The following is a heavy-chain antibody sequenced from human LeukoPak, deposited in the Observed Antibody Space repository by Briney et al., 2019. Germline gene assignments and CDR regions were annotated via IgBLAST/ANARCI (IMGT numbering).Heavy chain of an antibody. CDR3: AGLSVAGTGYYGMDV. Sequence: GGSLRLSCAASGFTFSDYYMSWIRQAPGKGLEWVSYISSSSSYTNYADSVKGRFTISRDNAKNPLYLQMNSLRAEDTAVYYCAGLSVAGTGYYGMDVWGQGTTVTVSS. J-gene: IGHJ6*02. V-gene: IGHV3-11*03. D-gene: IGHD6-19*01. CDR2: ISSSSSYT. CDR1: GFTFSDYY.